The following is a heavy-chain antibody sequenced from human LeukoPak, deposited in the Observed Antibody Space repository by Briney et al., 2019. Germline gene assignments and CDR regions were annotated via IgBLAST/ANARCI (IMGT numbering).Heavy chain of an antibody. CDR3: ARGKVVAGTPGQNSWDN. Sequence: SETLSLTCTVSGGSISNYYWNWIRQPAGKGLEWIGRIYTSGSTNYNPSLKSRVTMSVDTSKNQFSLKLSSVTAADTAVYYCARGKVVAGTPGQNSWDNWGQGILVTVSS. V-gene: IGHV4-4*07. CDR1: GGSISNYY. D-gene: IGHD6-19*01. J-gene: IGHJ4*02. CDR2: IYTSGST.